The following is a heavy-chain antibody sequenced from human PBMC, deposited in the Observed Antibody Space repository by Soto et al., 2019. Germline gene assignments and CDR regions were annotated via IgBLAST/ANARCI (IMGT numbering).Heavy chain of an antibody. CDR2: IWYDGSNK. J-gene: IGHJ4*02. Sequence: QVQLLESGGGVVQPGRSLRLSCAASGFTFSSYGMHWVRQAPGKGLEWVAVIWYDGSNKYYADSVKGRFTISRDNSKNTLYLQMNSLRAEDTAVYYCARDPYGEGFDYWGQGTLVTVSS. D-gene: IGHD4-17*01. CDR3: ARDPYGEGFDY. V-gene: IGHV3-33*01. CDR1: GFTFSSYG.